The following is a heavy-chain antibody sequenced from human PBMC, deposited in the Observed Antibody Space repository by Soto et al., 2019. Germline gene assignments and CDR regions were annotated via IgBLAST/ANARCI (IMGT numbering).Heavy chain of an antibody. CDR3: AASTLLSGVSGYFHLDF. J-gene: IGHJ4*02. V-gene: IGHV1-69*06. CDR1: GDTFNNYA. CDR2: IIPIYDSP. Sequence: QGHLVQSGTEVKKPGSSVKVSCKASGDTFNNYAISWVRQAPGQGLQWRGGIIPIYDSPSYAQGSHNRVTITANRSTSTAHLELNGLTSEDTAVYCCAASTLLSGVSGYFHLDFWGQGTLVTVSS. D-gene: IGHD3-3*01.